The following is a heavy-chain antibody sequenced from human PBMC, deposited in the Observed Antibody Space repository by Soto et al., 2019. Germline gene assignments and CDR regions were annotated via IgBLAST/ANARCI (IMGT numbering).Heavy chain of an antibody. D-gene: IGHD3-10*01. CDR2: INSSGST. Sequence: QVQLQQWGAGLLKPSETLSLTCAVYAGSFTTYYWSWIRQPPGKGLVWIGEINSSGSTNYNPSLKSRLTISVDTSKTQFSLRLTSVTAADKAVYYCARIRARFSRIAFDIWGQGTMVTVSS. V-gene: IGHV4-34*01. J-gene: IGHJ3*02. CDR1: AGSFTTYY. CDR3: ARIRARFSRIAFDI.